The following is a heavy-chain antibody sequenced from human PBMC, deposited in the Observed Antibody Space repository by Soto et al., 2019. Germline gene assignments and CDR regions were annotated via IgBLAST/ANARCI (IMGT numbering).Heavy chain of an antibody. CDR3: ARNWNLALVPAAYFDS. D-gene: IGHD2-2*01. Sequence: SETLSLTCTVSNFSVLTSIYYWAWIRQPPGKGLEWVGTVYYTGTTYYNPSLQSRVTISIDTSKNQFSLNLNSVTAADTAVYYCARNWNLALVPAAYFDSWGQGTLVPASS. CDR2: VYYTGTT. J-gene: IGHJ4*02. V-gene: IGHV4-39*01. CDR1: NFSVLTSIYY.